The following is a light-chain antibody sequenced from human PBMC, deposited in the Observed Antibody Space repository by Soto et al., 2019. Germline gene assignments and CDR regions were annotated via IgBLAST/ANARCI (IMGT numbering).Light chain of an antibody. CDR3: QQYNDWPLT. Sequence: EIVMTQSPATLSVSPGERATLSCRASQSVSSNLAWYQQKPGQAPRLLIYGASTRATGIPARFSGSGSGTEFTLIISSLQSEDFAFYHCQQYNDWPLTFGGGTKVEIK. V-gene: IGKV3-15*01. J-gene: IGKJ4*01. CDR2: GAS. CDR1: QSVSSN.